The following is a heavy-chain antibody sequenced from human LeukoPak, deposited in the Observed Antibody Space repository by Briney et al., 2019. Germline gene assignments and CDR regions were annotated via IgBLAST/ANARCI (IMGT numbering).Heavy chain of an antibody. CDR3: ARVRPYSETNYDPYYYYVDV. CDR1: GFTFSSFE. V-gene: IGHV3-48*03. CDR2: TSGSGSTK. J-gene: IGHJ6*03. Sequence: PGGSLRLSCAASGFTFSSFEMNWVRQAPGKGPEWLSYTSGSGSTKYYADSVKGRFTISRDNAKNSLFLQLNSLRAEDTALYYCARVRPYSETNYDPYYYYVDVWGKGTTVTVSS. D-gene: IGHD3-10*01.